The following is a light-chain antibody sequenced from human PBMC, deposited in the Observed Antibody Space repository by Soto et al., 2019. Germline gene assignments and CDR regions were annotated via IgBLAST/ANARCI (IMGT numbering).Light chain of an antibody. CDR1: QSLSNTF. Sequence: NVLTQSPGTLSLSPWERATLSCRASQSLSNTFLSWYQQKPGQAPRLLICGVFSRATGIPDRFSGSGSGTDFTLTISRLEPEDSAVYFCHQYAYSHRTFGQATKVDIK. CDR3: HQYAYSHRT. J-gene: IGKJ1*01. CDR2: GVF. V-gene: IGKV3-20*01.